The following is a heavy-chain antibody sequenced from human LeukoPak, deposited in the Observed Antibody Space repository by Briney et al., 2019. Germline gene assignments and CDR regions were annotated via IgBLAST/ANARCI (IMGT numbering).Heavy chain of an antibody. J-gene: IGHJ4*02. CDR3: ARRYGSGSRRFDY. CDR2: IYTSGST. Sequence: PSETLSLTCTVSGGSISSGSYYWSWIRQPAGKGLEWIGRIYTSGSTYYNPSLKSRVTISVDTSKNQFSLKLSSVTAADTAVYYCARRYGSGSRRFDYWGQGTLVTVSS. D-gene: IGHD3-10*01. V-gene: IGHV4-61*02. CDR1: GGSISSGSYY.